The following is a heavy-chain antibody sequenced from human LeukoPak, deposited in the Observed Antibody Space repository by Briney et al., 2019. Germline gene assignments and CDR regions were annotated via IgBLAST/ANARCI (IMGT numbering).Heavy chain of an antibody. CDR1: GGSFSGYY. CDR2: INHSGST. CDR3: AREPFWSGYYTGSFDY. V-gene: IGHV4-34*01. J-gene: IGHJ4*02. Sequence: SETLSLTCAVYGGSFSGYYWSWIRQPPGKGLEWIGEINHSGSTNYNPSLKSRVTISVDTSKNQFSLKLSSVTAADTAVYYCAREPFWSGYYTGSFDYWGQGTLLTVSS. D-gene: IGHD3-3*01.